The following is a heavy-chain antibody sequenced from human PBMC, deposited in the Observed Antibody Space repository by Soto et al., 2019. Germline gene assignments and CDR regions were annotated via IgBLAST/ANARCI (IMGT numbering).Heavy chain of an antibody. J-gene: IGHJ4*02. CDR3: AKDEGSGWYYFDY. CDR1: GFTFSSYA. CDR2: ISGTSGRT. Sequence: EVQLLESGGGLVQPGGSLRLSCAASGFTFSSYAMNWVRQAPGKGLEWVSSISGTSGRTYYADSVEGRFTISRDNSKNTLYLQIDSLRAEDTAVYYCAKDEGSGWYYFDYWGQGTVVSVSS. V-gene: IGHV3-23*01. D-gene: IGHD6-19*01.